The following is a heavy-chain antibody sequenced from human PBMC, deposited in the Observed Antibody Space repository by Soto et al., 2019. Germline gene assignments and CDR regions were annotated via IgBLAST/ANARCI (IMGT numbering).Heavy chain of an antibody. J-gene: IGHJ4*02. D-gene: IGHD2-2*01. CDR2: ISYDGSNK. Sequence: QVQLVESGGGVVQPGRSLRLSCAASGFTFSSYGMHWVRQAPGKGLEWVAVISYDGSNKYYADSVKGRFTISRDNSKNTLYLQMNSLRAEDTAVYYCAKDVIWIVLVPAAADYWGQGTLVTVSS. CDR3: AKDVIWIVLVPAAADY. V-gene: IGHV3-30*18. CDR1: GFTFSSYG.